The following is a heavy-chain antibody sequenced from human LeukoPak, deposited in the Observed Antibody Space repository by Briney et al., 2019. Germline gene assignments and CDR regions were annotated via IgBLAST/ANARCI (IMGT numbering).Heavy chain of an antibody. V-gene: IGHV1-8*01. J-gene: IGHJ4*02. D-gene: IGHD2-2*01. CDR1: GYPFRNYD. Sequence: GASVKVSCKTSGYPFRNYDINWVRQATGQGLEWMGWINPHSGKTGYAQKFQGRVTMTTDTSASTAYMELSSLRSEDTAVYYCARDVGEYCSSTNCYASHYWGQGTLVTVSS. CDR2: INPHSGKT. CDR3: ARDVGEYCSSTNCYASHY.